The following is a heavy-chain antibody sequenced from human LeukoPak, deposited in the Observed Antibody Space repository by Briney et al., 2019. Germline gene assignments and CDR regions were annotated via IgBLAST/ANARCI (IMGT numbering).Heavy chain of an antibody. CDR2: FDPEDGET. CDR1: GYTLTELS. CDR3: ATPLDDCVWGSYYR. J-gene: IGHJ4*02. V-gene: IGHV1-24*01. Sequence: ASVKVSCKVSGYTLTELSMHWVRQAPGKGLEWMGGFDPEDGETVYAQKFQGRVTMTEDTSTDTAYMELSSLRSEDTAVYYCATPLDDCVWGSYYRWGQETLVTVSS. D-gene: IGHD3-10*01.